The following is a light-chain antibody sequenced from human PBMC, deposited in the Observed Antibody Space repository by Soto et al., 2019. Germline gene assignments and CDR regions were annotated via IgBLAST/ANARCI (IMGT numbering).Light chain of an antibody. J-gene: IGKJ1*01. CDR2: GAS. Sequence: EIVLTQSPGTLSLSPGERVTLSCRASQSISRYLAWYQQKPGQGPRLLIYGASSRATGTPDRFSGSGSGTDLTITINRLEPEDFELYYCQQYGSSPPTFGQGTKMDIK. V-gene: IGKV3-20*01. CDR3: QQYGSSPPT. CDR1: QSISRY.